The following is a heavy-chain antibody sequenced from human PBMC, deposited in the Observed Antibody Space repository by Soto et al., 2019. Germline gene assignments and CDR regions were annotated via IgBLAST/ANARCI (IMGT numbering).Heavy chain of an antibody. V-gene: IGHV4-61*01. CDR1: GDSVSSGSYY. D-gene: IGHD5-18*01. CDR2: IYHSGYT. Sequence: SETLSLTCTVSGDSVSSGSYYWSWIRQPPGKGLEWIGYIYHSGYTNYNPSLKSRVTMSLDTSKNQFSLKLTSVTAADTAVYYCARDWGSGYSYAHYYYGMDVWGQGTTVTVSS. CDR3: ARDWGSGYSYAHYYYGMDV. J-gene: IGHJ6*02.